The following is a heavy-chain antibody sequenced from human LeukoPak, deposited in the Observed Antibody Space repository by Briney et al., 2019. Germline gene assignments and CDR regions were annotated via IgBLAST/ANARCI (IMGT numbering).Heavy chain of an antibody. J-gene: IGHJ2*01. CDR3: ARTNLDHSSSWSDWYFDL. Sequence: SETLSLTCTVSGGSISSYYWSWIRQPPGKGLEWIGYIYYSGSTNYNPSLKSRVTISVDTSKNQFSLKLSSVTAADTAVYYCARTNLDHSSSWSDWYFDLWGRGTLVTVSS. D-gene: IGHD6-13*01. CDR1: GGSISSYY. CDR2: IYYSGST. V-gene: IGHV4-59*01.